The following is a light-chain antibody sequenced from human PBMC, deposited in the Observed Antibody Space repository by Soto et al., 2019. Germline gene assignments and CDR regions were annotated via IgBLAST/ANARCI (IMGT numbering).Light chain of an antibody. CDR2: WAS. CDR1: QSVLYSSNNKNY. J-gene: IGKJ2*01. Sequence: DIVMTQSPDSLAVSLGERATINCKYSQSVLYSSNNKNYLAWYQQKPGKPPNLLISWASSRESEVPDRFSGSGSGTDFTLTISSLQAEDLAVYYCQQYVTTPRYTCGQGTRLEIK. V-gene: IGKV4-1*01. CDR3: QQYVTTPRYT.